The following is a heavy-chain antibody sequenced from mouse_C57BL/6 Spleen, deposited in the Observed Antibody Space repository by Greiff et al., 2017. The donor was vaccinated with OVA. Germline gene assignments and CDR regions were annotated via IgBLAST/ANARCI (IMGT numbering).Heavy chain of an antibody. J-gene: IGHJ4*01. CDR2: ISSGSSTI. D-gene: IGHD2-12*01. Sequence: EVKVVESGGGLVKPGGSLKLSCAASGFTFSDYGMHWVRQAPEKGLEWVAYISSGSSTIYYADTVKGRFTISRDNAKNTLFLQMTSLRSEDTAMYYCARTYYTSDYAMDYWGQGTSVTVSS. CDR1: GFTFSDYG. CDR3: ARTYYTSDYAMDY. V-gene: IGHV5-17*01.